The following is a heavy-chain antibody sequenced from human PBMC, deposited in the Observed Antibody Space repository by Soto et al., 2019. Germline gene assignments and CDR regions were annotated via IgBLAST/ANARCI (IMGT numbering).Heavy chain of an antibody. CDR3: ARDHTTVTTIGYYYYGMDV. Sequence: QVQLVQSGAEVKKPGSSVKVSCKASGGTFSSYTISWVRQAPGQGLEWMGRIIPILGIANYAQKFQGRVTITADKSTSTAYMELSSLRSEDTAVYYCARDHTTVTTIGYYYYGMDVWGQGTTVTVSS. CDR2: IIPILGIA. D-gene: IGHD4-17*01. CDR1: GGTFSSYT. V-gene: IGHV1-69*08. J-gene: IGHJ6*02.